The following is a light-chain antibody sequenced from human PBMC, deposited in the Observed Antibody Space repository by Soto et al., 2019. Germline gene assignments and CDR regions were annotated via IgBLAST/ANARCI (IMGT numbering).Light chain of an antibody. CDR1: QNIRTY. Sequence: DIQMTQSPSSLSASVGDSVTITCRASQNIRTYLVWYQVKPGKAPNLLIFDASILESGVPSRFSGSGSGTDCTLTINSLQPEESAVYYCQQSDSLSWTFGQGTKVEIK. J-gene: IGKJ1*01. CDR2: DAS. V-gene: IGKV1-39*01. CDR3: QQSDSLSWT.